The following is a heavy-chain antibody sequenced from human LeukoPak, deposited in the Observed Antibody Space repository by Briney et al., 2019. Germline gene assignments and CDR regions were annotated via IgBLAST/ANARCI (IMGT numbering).Heavy chain of an antibody. Sequence: GGSLRLSCAVFGPGFPFSNAWMSWVRQAPGRGPEWVANVNRDGSETYYLDSVKGRFTISKDNAKNSLYLQMNSLRAEDTALYHCARNNGMDVWGQGTTVIVSS. J-gene: IGHJ6*02. CDR1: GFPFSNAW. CDR2: VNRDGSET. CDR3: ARNNGMDV. V-gene: IGHV3-7*03.